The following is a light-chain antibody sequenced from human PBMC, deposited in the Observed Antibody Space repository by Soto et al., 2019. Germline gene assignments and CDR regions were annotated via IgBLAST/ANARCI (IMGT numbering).Light chain of an antibody. CDR2: KAS. CDR1: QGISTW. V-gene: IGKV1-5*03. CDR3: QQYNTYPLN. Sequence: DIHMTQSPSPLSASVGDRVTITCRASQGISTWLAWYQQKPGKAPKLLIYKASSLESGVPSRFSGSGSGTEFTLTISSLQPDDFATYYCQQYNTYPLNFGGGTTVEIK. J-gene: IGKJ4*01.